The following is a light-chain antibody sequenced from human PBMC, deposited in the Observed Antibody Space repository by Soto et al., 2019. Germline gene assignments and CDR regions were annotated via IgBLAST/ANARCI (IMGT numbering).Light chain of an antibody. V-gene: IGLV2-14*01. CDR1: SSDVGAYKY. CDR3: SSYTTSTSLEV. CDR2: DVS. J-gene: IGLJ2*01. Sequence: QSALTQPASVSGSPGQSITISCTGTSSDVGAYKYVSWYQQHPGKAPKLMIYDVSSRPSGVSSRFSGSKSGNTASLTISGLHAEDDADYYCSSYTTSTSLEVFGGGTKLTVL.